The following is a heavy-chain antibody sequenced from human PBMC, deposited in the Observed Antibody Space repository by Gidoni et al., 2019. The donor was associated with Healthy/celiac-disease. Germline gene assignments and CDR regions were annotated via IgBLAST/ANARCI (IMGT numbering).Heavy chain of an antibody. CDR3: ARHMTITMIVVGGSNWFDP. D-gene: IGHD3-22*01. Sequence: QLQLQESGPGLMKPSETLSLTCTVSGGSISSSRYYWGWIRQPPGKGLEWIGSIYYSGSTYYNPSLKSRVTISVDTSKNQFSLKLSSVTAADTAVYYCARHMTITMIVVGGSNWFDPWGQGTLVTVSS. V-gene: IGHV4-39*01. J-gene: IGHJ5*02. CDR1: GGSISSSRYY. CDR2: IYYSGST.